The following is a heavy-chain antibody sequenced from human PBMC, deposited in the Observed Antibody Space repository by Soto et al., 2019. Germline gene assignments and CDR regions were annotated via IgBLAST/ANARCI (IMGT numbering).Heavy chain of an antibody. D-gene: IGHD3-22*01. J-gene: IGHJ3*01. CDR1: GGSISSYY. Sequence: KISETLSLTCTVSGGSISSYYWSWIRQPPGKGLEWIGYVYYSGNTIYNPSLKSRVTISVDTSKNQFSLRLTSVTAADTAVYYCARLSAYYYVYAFDLWGQGTMVTVSS. CDR2: VYYSGNT. V-gene: IGHV4-59*01. CDR3: ARLSAYYYVYAFDL.